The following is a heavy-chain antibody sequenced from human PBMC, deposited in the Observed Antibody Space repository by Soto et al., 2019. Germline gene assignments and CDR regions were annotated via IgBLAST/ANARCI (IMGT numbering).Heavy chain of an antibody. CDR1: VFSFDTYA. CDR3: AKDRGGFAGVWEYVDV. J-gene: IGHJ4*02. D-gene: IGHD1-26*01. CDR2: ISGSGGKA. V-gene: IGHV3-23*01. Sequence: EVQLLESGGGLVQPGGSLRLSCAASVFSFDTYAMSRFTMSWVSQAPGKGLEWVSSISGSGGKAYYADSVKGRFTISRYNSKNPRHLQMNILSAEDTAFYYCAKDRGGFAGVWEYVDVWGQGALVTVSS.